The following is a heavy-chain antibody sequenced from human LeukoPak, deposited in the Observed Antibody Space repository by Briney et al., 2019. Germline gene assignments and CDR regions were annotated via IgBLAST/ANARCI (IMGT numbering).Heavy chain of an antibody. D-gene: IGHD4-17*01. CDR1: GGTFSSYA. J-gene: IGHJ4*02. V-gene: IGHV1-69*01. CDR2: IIPIFGTA. Sequence: SVKVSCKASGGTFSSYAISWVRQAPGQGLEWMGGIIPIFGTANYAQKFQGRVTITADESTSTAYMELSSLSSEDTAVYYCARLPDYGDYGDDYWGQGTLVTVSS. CDR3: ARLPDYGDYGDDY.